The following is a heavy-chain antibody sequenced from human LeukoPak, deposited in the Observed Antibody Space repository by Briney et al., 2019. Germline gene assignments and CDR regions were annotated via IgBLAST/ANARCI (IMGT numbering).Heavy chain of an antibody. CDR1: GFNVSNNY. J-gene: IGHJ4*02. CDR2: IYSGGST. CDR3: ARATLDN. V-gene: IGHV3-53*01. Sequence: PGGSLRLSCAASGFNVSNNYISWVRQAPGKGLEWASVIYSGGSTKYADSVKARFTISRDNSKNTVYLQMNSLRADDTAVYYCARATLDNWGQGTLVTVSS.